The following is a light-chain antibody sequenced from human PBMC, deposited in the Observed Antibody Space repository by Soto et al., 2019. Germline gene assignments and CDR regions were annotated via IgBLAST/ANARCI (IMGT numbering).Light chain of an antibody. J-gene: IGKJ1*01. CDR1: QGISSY. Sequence: IPCRASQGISSYLAWYQQRPGQAPRLLMYGASTRATGIPARFSGSGSGTEFTLTISSLQSEDFAVYYCQQYNNVPPWRLAQGTNVEIK. CDR2: GAS. V-gene: IGKV3-15*01. CDR3: QQYNNVPPWR.